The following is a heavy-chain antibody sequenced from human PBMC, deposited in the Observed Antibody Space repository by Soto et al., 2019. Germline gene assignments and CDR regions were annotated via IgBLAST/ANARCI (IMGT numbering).Heavy chain of an antibody. V-gene: IGHV3-30-3*01. D-gene: IGHD3-9*01. CDR2: ISFDGSSA. Sequence: QVQFVESGGGVVQPGMSPRLSCAASGLTFDIFAMHWVRQAPGKGLEWVAVISFDGSSAHYADSVEGRFTISRDNSKSTVYLQMDSARPEDTAVYYCATGYATTWFQYGLDVWGQGTSVIVFS. CDR3: ATGYATTWFQYGLDV. J-gene: IGHJ6*02. CDR1: GLTFDIFA.